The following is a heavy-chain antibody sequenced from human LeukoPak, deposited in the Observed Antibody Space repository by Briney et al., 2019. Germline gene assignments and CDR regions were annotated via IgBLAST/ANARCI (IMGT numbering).Heavy chain of an antibody. CDR2: ISSSSSYI. CDR1: GFTFSSYS. Sequence: GGSLRLSCAASGFTFSSYSMNWVRQAPGKGLEWVSSISSSSSYIYYADSVKGRFTISRDNAKNSLYLQMNSLRAEDTAVYYCPYPHQYQPLNGYWGQGTLVTVSS. J-gene: IGHJ4*02. D-gene: IGHD2-2*01. V-gene: IGHV3-21*01. CDR3: PYPHQYQPLNGY.